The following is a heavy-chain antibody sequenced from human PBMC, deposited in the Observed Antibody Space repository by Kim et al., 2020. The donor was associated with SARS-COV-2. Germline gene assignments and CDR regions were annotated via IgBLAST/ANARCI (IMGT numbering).Heavy chain of an antibody. V-gene: IGHV2-5*01. Sequence: KRYSPSLKSRLTITKETSKNQVVLTMTNMDPVDTATYYCAHLPGTRTIFDYWGQGTLVTVSS. J-gene: IGHJ4*02. D-gene: IGHD1-7*01. CDR3: AHLPGTRTIFDY. CDR2: K.